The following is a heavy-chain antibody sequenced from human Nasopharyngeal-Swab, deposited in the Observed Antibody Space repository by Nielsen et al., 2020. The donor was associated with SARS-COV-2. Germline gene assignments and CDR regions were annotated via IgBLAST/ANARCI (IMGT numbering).Heavy chain of an antibody. D-gene: IGHD6-13*01. V-gene: IGHV4-59*13. J-gene: IGHJ4*01. Sequence: SETLSLTCTVSSGSISSYYWSWIRQPPGKGLEWIGYIYYSGSTNYNPSLKSRVTISVDTSKNQFSLMLSSVTAADTAVYYCAGVHGSSWKVAYWGQEPWSPSPQ. CDR1: SGSISSYY. CDR2: IYYSGST. CDR3: AGVHGSSWKVAY.